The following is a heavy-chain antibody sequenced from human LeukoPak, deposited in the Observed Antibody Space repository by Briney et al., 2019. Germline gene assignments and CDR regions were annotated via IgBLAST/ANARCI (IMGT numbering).Heavy chain of an antibody. CDR3: AKDITARVVVPAVHYMDV. Sequence: PGGSLRLSCAASGFTFDDYAMHWVRQAPGKGLEWVSLISWDGGSTYYADSVKGRFTISRDNSKNYLYLQMNSLRAEDPGLYYCAKDITARVVVPAVHYMDVWGKGTPFTVSS. V-gene: IGHV3-43D*04. D-gene: IGHD2-2*01. CDR2: ISWDGGST. J-gene: IGHJ6*03. CDR1: GFTFDDYA.